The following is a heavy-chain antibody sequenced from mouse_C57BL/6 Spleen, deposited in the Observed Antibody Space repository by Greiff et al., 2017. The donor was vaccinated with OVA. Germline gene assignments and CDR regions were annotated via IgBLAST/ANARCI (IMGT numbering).Heavy chain of an antibody. CDR2: INPSTGGT. CDR1: GYSFTGYY. J-gene: IGHJ2*01. D-gene: IGHD1-1*01. Sequence: VQLQQSGPELVKPGASVKISCKASGYSFTGYYMNWVKQSPEKSLEWIGEINPSTGGTTYNQKFKAKATLTVEKSSSTAYMQLKSLTSEDSAVYYCARASYYYGSSYFDYWGQGTTLTVSS. V-gene: IGHV1-42*01. CDR3: ARASYYYGSSYFDY.